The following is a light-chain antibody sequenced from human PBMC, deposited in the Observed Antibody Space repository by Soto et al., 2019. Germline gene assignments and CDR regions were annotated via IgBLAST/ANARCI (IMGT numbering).Light chain of an antibody. CDR3: EESNTSAGR. Sequence: DSRSRRTSKSISSSFLAWYQQKPGQAPRLLIYGASTRATGIPARFSGSGPGTEFTLTLRCLQSYEFAVYICEESNTSAGRYGEGTKVDIK. J-gene: IGKJ1*01. V-gene: IGKV3-15*01. CDR1: KSISSS. CDR2: GAS.